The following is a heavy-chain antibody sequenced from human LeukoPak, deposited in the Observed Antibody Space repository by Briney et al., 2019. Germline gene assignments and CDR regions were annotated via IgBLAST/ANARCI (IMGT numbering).Heavy chain of an antibody. D-gene: IGHD4-17*01. CDR2: MNPNSGNT. Sequence: EASVKVSCKASGYTFASYDINWVRQATGQGLEWMGWMNPNSGNTGYAQKFQGRVTMTRNTSISTAYMELSSLISEDTAVYYCARRMSKPGTTDYWGQGTLVTVSS. V-gene: IGHV1-8*01. J-gene: IGHJ4*02. CDR1: GYTFASYD. CDR3: ARRMSKPGTTDY.